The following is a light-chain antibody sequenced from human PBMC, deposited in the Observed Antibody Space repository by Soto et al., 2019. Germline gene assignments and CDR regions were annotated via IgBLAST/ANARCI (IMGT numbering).Light chain of an antibody. Sequence: DIQMTQSPSTLSASLGDRVTVTCRASQNLSRWLAWYQQRPGKAPKLLIYDASSLESGVPLRFSGSGSGTEFTLTITSLQPDDFATYYCQQYDTYSYTFGQGTKLEIK. J-gene: IGKJ2*01. CDR2: DAS. V-gene: IGKV1-5*01. CDR1: QNLSRW. CDR3: QQYDTYSYT.